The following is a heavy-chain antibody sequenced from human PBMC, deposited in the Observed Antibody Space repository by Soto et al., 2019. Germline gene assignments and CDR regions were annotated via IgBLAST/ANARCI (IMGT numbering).Heavy chain of an antibody. J-gene: IGHJ4*02. CDR2: ISYDGSDT. CDR1: GFIFSHYG. D-gene: IGHD2-8*01. CDR3: VRDSLVSEPGRLDN. V-gene: IGHV3-30*03. Sequence: QVQLVESGGGVVQPGRSLRLSCAASGFIFSHYGMHWVRLAPGKGLEWVAFISYDGSDTFYAESVKGRFTVSRYNRLLLQTGTLRSDDTAVYYCVRDSLVSEPGRLDNWGQGTPVTVSS.